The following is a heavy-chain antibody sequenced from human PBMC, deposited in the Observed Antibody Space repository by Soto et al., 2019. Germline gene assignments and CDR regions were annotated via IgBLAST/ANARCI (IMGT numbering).Heavy chain of an antibody. V-gene: IGHV1-69*06. D-gene: IGHD6-6*01. CDR2: IIPILGTA. CDR3: ARDVLAARLVYWFDP. Sequence: QVQLVQSGAEVKKPGSSVKVSCKASGGTFSSYAISWVRQAPGQGLEWMGGIIPILGTANYAQKFQGRVTITADKSTSTAYMELSSLRSEDTAVYYCARDVLAARLVYWFDPWGQGTLVTVSS. CDR1: GGTFSSYA. J-gene: IGHJ5*02.